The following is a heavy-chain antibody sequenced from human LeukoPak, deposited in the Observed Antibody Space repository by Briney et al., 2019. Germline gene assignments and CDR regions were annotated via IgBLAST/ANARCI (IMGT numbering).Heavy chain of an antibody. D-gene: IGHD2-21*02. V-gene: IGHV3-53*01. CDR3: ARDREVVPAMAQMDV. CDR2: IYTDGST. Sequence: GGSLRLSCAASGFTVSTNYMSWVRQAPGKGLEWVSVIYTDGSTHYADSVKGRFTISRDNSKNALYLLMNSLRAEDTAVYYCARDREVVPAMAQMDVWGKGTTVTVSS. J-gene: IGHJ6*04. CDR1: GFTVSTNY.